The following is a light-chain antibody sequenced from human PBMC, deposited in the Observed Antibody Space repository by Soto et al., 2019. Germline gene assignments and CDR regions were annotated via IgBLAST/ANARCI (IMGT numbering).Light chain of an antibody. CDR2: AAS. CDR3: QQLNSYPIT. CDR1: QGISSY. Sequence: DRVTITSRASQGISSYLAWYQQKPGKAPKLLIYAASTLQSGVPSRFSGSGSGTEFTLTISSLQPEDFATYYCQQLNSYPITFGQGTRLEIK. J-gene: IGKJ5*01. V-gene: IGKV1-9*01.